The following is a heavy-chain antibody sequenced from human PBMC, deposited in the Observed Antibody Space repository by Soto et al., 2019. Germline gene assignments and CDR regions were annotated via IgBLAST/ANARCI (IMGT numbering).Heavy chain of an antibody. J-gene: IGHJ6*02. CDR1: GASISSGGYY. Sequence: QVQLQESGPGLVKPSQTLSLTCTVSGASISSGGYYWTWIRQHPGEGLEWIGYIYYNGNTYYNPSLKSRVTMSIDTSKNQFSLNLSSVTAADTAVYYCAKEPDVWGQGTTVTVSS. V-gene: IGHV4-31*03. CDR2: IYYNGNT. CDR3: AKEPDV.